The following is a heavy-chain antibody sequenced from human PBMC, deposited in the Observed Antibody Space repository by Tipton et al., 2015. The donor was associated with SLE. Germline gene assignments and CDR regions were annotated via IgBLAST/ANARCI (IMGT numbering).Heavy chain of an antibody. CDR1: GGSISSFY. D-gene: IGHD2-21*01. V-gene: IGHV4-4*07. CDR2: IYTSGST. CDR3: AREGDPGYFDY. J-gene: IGHJ4*02. Sequence: TLSLTCTVSGGSISSFYWSWIRQPAGKGLEGFGRIYTSGSTYYNPSLKSRVTISVDTSKNQFSLKLSSVTAADTAVYYCAREGDPGYFDYWGQGTLVTVSS.